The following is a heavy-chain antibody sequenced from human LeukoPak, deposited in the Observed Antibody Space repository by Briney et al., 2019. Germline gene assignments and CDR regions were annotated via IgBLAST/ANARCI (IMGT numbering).Heavy chain of an antibody. D-gene: IGHD6-6*01. V-gene: IGHV4-31*03. CDR2: IYYSGST. J-gene: IGHJ5*02. CDR3: ARRLGPGGWFDP. Sequence: KPSETLSLTCTVSGGSISSGGYYCSWIRQHPGRGLEWIGYIYYSGSTYYNPSLKSRVTISVDTSKNQFSLKLSSVTAPDTAVYYCARRLGPGGWFDPWGQGTLVTVSS. CDR1: GGSISSGGYY.